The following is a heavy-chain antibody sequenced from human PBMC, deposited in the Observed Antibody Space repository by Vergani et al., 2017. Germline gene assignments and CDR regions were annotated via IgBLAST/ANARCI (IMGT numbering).Heavy chain of an antibody. CDR3: ARDVMARCSSTSCYDNDAFDI. J-gene: IGHJ3*02. CDR2: IYHSGST. CDR1: GGSISGTNW. V-gene: IGHV4-4*03. Sequence: QVQLQESGPGLVKPPGTLSLTCAVSGGSISGTNWWSWVRQSPGKGLEWIGEIYHSGSTNYNPSLKSRVTMSVDTSKNQFSLKLSSVTAADTAVYYCARDVMARCSSTSCYDNDAFDIWGQGTMVTVSS. D-gene: IGHD2-2*01.